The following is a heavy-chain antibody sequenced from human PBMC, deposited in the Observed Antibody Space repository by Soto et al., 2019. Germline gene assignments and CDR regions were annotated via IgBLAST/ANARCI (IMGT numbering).Heavy chain of an antibody. CDR1: GYTFTSYC. CDR2: ISAYNGNT. CDR3: ARDGWFGELLSYYYYYYGMDV. D-gene: IGHD3-10*01. V-gene: IGHV1-18*01. Sequence: ASVKVSCKASGYTFTSYCISWVLQAPGQGLEWMGWISAYNGNTNYAQKLQGRVTMTTDTSTSTAYMELRSLRSDDTAVYYCARDGWFGELLSYYYYYYGMDVWGQGTTVTVSS. J-gene: IGHJ6*02.